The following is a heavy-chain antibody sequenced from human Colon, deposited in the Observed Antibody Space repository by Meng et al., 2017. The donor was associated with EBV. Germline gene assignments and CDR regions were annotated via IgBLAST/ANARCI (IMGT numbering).Heavy chain of an antibody. CDR3: AREDDYGDYVAY. J-gene: IGHJ4*02. V-gene: IGHV4-4*02. CDR1: GASITSDNDW. Sequence: VQVQESGPGLVRPSGSLSLTCDVSGASITSDNDWWSWVRQPPGKALEWLGEVYHDGSTNYSPSVQSRVTISMDKSENQFSLKVTSVNAADTAVYYCAREDDYGDYVAYWGQGILVTVSS. CDR2: VYHDGST. D-gene: IGHD4-17*01.